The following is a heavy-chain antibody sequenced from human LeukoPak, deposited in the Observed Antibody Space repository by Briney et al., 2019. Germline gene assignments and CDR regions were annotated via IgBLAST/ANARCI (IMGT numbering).Heavy chain of an antibody. CDR1: GFTFSKYW. Sequence: GGSLRLFCAASGFTFSKYWMLWVRQAPGKGLESVSRINTDGTVTTYADSVKGRFTVSRGNADNTMFLQMNSVRDEDTAVYYCATKQWLAPPPDSWGQGTPVTVSS. D-gene: IGHD6-19*01. J-gene: IGHJ4*02. V-gene: IGHV3-74*01. CDR3: ATKQWLAPPPDS. CDR2: INTDGTVT.